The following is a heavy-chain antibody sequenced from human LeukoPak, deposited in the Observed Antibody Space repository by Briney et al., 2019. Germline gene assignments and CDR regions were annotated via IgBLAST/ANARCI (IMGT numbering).Heavy chain of an antibody. CDR3: ARGMTTVTTYDY. J-gene: IGHJ4*02. CDR2: IIPIFGTA. CDR1: GGTFSSYA. D-gene: IGHD4-17*01. Sequence: ASVKVSCKASGGTFSSYASSWVRQAPGQGLEWMGGIIPIFGTANYAQKFQGRVTITADESTSTAYMELSSLRSEDTAVYYCARGMTTVTTYDYWGQGTLVTVSS. V-gene: IGHV1-69*13.